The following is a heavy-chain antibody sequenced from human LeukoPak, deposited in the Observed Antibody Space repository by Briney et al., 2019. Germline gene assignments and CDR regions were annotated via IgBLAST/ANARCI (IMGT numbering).Heavy chain of an antibody. CDR2: IYYSGST. D-gene: IGHD4-17*01. CDR1: GGSISSSSFY. CDR3: ARRVLVYGDYVDY. J-gene: IGHJ4*02. Sequence: SSETLSLTCTVSGGSISSSSFYWGWIRQPPGKGLEWIGSIYYSGSTYHNPSLKSRVTISVDTSKNQFSLKLSSVTAADTAVYYCARRVLVYGDYVDYWGQGTLVTVSS. V-gene: IGHV4-39*01.